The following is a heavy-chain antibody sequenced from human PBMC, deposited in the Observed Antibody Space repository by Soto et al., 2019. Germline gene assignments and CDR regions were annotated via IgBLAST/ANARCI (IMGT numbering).Heavy chain of an antibody. CDR1: GFTFRSYD. CDR3: AKGRTIATS. Sequence: GGSLRLSSASSGFTFRSYDISWVRQAPGTGLEWVSAISASGDTTYYVDSVKGRFTISRDNSKNTLYLQMNSLRAEDTALYYCAKGRTIATSWGQGALVTSPQ. D-gene: IGHD1-26*01. J-gene: IGHJ5*02. V-gene: IGHV3-23*01. CDR2: ISASGDTT.